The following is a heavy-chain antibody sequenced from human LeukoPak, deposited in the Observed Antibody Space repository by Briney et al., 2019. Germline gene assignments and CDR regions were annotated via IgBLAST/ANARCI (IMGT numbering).Heavy chain of an antibody. Sequence: GTSVKVSCKASGFTFTSSAMQWVRQARGQRLEWIGWIVVGSGSTNYAQKFQERVTITRDMSTSTAYMELSSLRSEDTAVYYCAARYYYGSGIVDQDYYYGMDVWGQGTTVTVSS. CDR2: IVVGSGST. CDR1: GFTFTSSA. J-gene: IGHJ6*02. V-gene: IGHV1-58*02. CDR3: AARYYYGSGIVDQDYYYGMDV. D-gene: IGHD3-10*01.